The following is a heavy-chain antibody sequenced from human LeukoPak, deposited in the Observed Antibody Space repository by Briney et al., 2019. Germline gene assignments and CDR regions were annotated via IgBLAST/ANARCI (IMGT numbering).Heavy chain of an antibody. CDR2: ISYDGSNK. V-gene: IGHV3-30-3*01. CDR1: GFTFSSYA. J-gene: IGHJ4*02. Sequence: GALRLSCAASGFTFSSYAMHWVRQAPGKGLEWVAVISYDGSNKYYADSVKGRFTISRDNFKNTLYLQMNSLRAEDTAVYYCARGEGSYYLDYWGQGTLVTVSS. D-gene: IGHD1-26*01. CDR3: ARGEGSYYLDY.